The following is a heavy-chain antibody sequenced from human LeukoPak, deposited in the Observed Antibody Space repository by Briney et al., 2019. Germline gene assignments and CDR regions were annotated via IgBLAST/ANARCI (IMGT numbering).Heavy chain of an antibody. J-gene: IGHJ4*02. V-gene: IGHV3-23*01. CDR3: ATSDIVVVPAAPAFDY. Sequence: GGSLRLCCAASGFTFSSYAMSWVRQAPGKGLEWVSAISGSGGSTYYADSVKGRFTISRDNSKNTLYLQMNSLRAEDAAVYYCATSDIVVVPAAPAFDYWGQGTLVTVSS. D-gene: IGHD2-2*01. CDR1: GFTFSSYA. CDR2: ISGSGGST.